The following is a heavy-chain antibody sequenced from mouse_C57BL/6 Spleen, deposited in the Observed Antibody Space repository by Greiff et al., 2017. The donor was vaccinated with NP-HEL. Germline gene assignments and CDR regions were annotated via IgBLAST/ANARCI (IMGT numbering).Heavy chain of an antibody. D-gene: IGHD2-4*01. V-gene: IGHV5-4*01. CDR2: ISDGGSYT. J-gene: IGHJ4*01. Sequence: EVQLVESGGGLVKPGGSLKLSCAASGFTFSSYAMSWVRQTPEKRLEWVATISDGGSYTYYPANVKGRFTISRDNAKNNLYLQMSHLKSEDTAMYYCAREGFFYDYDHYAMDYWGQGTSVTVSS. CDR1: GFTFSSYA. CDR3: AREGFFYDYDHYAMDY.